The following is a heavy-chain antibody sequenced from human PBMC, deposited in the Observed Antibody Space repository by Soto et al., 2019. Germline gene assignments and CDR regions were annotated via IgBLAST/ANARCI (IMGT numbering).Heavy chain of an antibody. J-gene: IGHJ4*02. D-gene: IGHD3-10*01. Sequence: ASVKVSCKASGGTFSSYAISWVRQAPGQGLEWMGGIIPIFGTANYAQKFQGRVTITADKSTSTAYMELTAVTAADTAMYYCARKAYYASGRINLFDSWGQGTLVTVSS. CDR3: ARKAYYASGRINLFDS. CDR2: IIPIFGTA. CDR1: GGTFSSYA. V-gene: IGHV1-69*06.